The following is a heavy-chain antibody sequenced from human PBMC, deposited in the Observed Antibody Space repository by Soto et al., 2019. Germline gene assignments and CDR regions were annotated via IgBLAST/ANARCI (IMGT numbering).Heavy chain of an antibody. CDR1: GGSISSSSYY. D-gene: IGHD3-10*01. Sequence: SETLSLTCTVSGGSISSSSYYWGWIRQPPGKGLEWIGSIYYSGSTYYNPSLKSRVTISVDTSKNQFSLKLSSVTAADTAVYYCARPPFTMVRGVIPYYMDVWGKGTTVTVSS. J-gene: IGHJ6*03. CDR2: IYYSGST. CDR3: ARPPFTMVRGVIPYYMDV. V-gene: IGHV4-39*01.